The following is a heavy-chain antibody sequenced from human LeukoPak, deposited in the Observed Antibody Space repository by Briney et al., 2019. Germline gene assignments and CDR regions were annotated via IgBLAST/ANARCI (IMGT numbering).Heavy chain of an antibody. Sequence: GGSLRLSCAASGFTFSGSAMHWVRQASGKGLEWVGRIRSKANSYATAYAASVKGRFTISRDDSKNTAYLQMNSLKTEDTAVYYCARDVVGAPDYWGQGTLVTVSS. D-gene: IGHD2-15*01. V-gene: IGHV3-73*01. CDR2: IRSKANSYAT. CDR1: GFTFSGSA. J-gene: IGHJ4*02. CDR3: ARDVVGAPDY.